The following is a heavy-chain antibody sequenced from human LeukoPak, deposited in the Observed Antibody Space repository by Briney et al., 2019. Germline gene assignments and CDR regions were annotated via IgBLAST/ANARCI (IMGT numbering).Heavy chain of an antibody. CDR3: ARDGDDILTYYYYGMDV. V-gene: IGHV1-18*01. Sequence: ASVKVSCKASGYTFTSYGISWVRQAPGQGLEWMGWISAYNGNTNYAQKLQGRVTMTTDTSTSTAYMELRSLRSDDTAVYYCARDGDDILTYYYYGMDVWGQGTTVTVSS. D-gene: IGHD3-9*01. CDR2: ISAYNGNT. CDR1: GYTFTSYG. J-gene: IGHJ6*02.